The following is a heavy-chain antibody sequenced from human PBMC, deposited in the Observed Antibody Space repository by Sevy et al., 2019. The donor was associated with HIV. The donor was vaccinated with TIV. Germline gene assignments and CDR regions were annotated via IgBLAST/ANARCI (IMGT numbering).Heavy chain of an antibody. V-gene: IGHV1-2*04. CDR3: ATAGNSYGDYTSYYFDY. CDR1: GYTFTDYH. Sequence: ASVKVSCKASGYTFTDYHMHWVRQAPGQGLEWMGWINPDSGGTNYAQKFQGWVTMTRDTSISTAYMDLSRLSSDDSAVYYCATAGNSYGDYTSYYFDYWGQGTLVTVSS. CDR2: INPDSGGT. D-gene: IGHD4-17*01. J-gene: IGHJ4*02.